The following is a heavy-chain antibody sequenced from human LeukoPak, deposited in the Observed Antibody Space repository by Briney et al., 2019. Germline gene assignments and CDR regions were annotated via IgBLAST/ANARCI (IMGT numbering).Heavy chain of an antibody. J-gene: IGHJ4*02. D-gene: IGHD3-10*01. CDR2: INPNSGGT. Sequence: ASVKVSCKASGYTFTGYYMHWVRQAPGQGLEWMGWINPNSGGTNYAQKFQGRVTMTRDTSISTAYMELSRLRSDDTAVYYCARSWFGESYFDYWGQGTLVTVSS. CDR3: ARSWFGESYFDY. CDR1: GYTFTGYY. V-gene: IGHV1-2*02.